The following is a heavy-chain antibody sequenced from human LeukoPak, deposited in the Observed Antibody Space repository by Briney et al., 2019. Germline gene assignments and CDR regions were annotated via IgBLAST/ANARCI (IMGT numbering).Heavy chain of an antibody. V-gene: IGHV3-23*01. CDR1: GFTFSSYG. D-gene: IGHD2-2*01. Sequence: GGSLRLSCAASGFTFSSYGMSWVRQAPGKGLEWVSAISGSGGSTYYADSVKGRFTISRDNSKNTLYLQMNSLRAEDTAVYYCARYQLRRYFDYWGQGTLVTVSS. CDR3: ARYQLRRYFDY. J-gene: IGHJ4*02. CDR2: ISGSGGST.